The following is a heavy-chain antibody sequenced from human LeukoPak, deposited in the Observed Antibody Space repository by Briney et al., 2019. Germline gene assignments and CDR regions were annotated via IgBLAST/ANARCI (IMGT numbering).Heavy chain of an antibody. V-gene: IGHV3-33*01. J-gene: IGHJ4*02. D-gene: IGHD1-26*01. CDR1: GFTFSSYG. CDR3: ARGRGFSGSLDY. CDR2: IWYDGSNK. Sequence: GRSLRLSCAASGFTFSSYGMHWVRQAPGKGLEWVAVIWYDGSNKYYADSVKGRFTISRDNSKNTLYLQMNSLRAEDTAVYYCARGRGFSGSLDYWGQGTLVTVSS.